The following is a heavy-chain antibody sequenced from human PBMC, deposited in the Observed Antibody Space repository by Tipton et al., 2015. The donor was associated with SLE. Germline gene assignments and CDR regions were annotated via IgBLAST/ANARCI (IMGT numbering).Heavy chain of an antibody. CDR2: IYYSGST. CDR3: ARDEVAARPGTFYGMDV. CDR1: GGSISSSSYY. J-gene: IGHJ6*02. Sequence: LRLSCTVSGGSISSSSYYWGWIRQPPGKGLEWFGSIYYSGSTYYNPSLKSRVTISVDTSKNQFSLKLSSVTAADTAVYYCARDEVAARPGTFYGMDVWGQGTTVTVSS. D-gene: IGHD6-6*01. V-gene: IGHV4-39*07.